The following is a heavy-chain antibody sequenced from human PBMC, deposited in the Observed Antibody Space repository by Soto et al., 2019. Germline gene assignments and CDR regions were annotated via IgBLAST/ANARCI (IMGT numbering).Heavy chain of an antibody. CDR1: GFSFSTYP. J-gene: IGHJ4*02. V-gene: IGHV3-23*01. Sequence: GGSLRLSCAASGFSFSTYPMVWVRQAPGKRQEAFSSISGSGDKTYYADSVKGRFTISRDNSKNTLYLQMNSLRAEDTAVYYCAKEDEGYIDYWGQGTLVTVSS. CDR3: AKEDEGYIDY. CDR2: ISGSGDKT.